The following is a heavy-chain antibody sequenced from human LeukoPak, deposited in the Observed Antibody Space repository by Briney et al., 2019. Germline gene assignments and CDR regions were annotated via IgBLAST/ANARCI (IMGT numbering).Heavy chain of an antibody. D-gene: IGHD3-10*01. Sequence: PSETLSLTCTVSGGSISSYYWSWIRQPAGKGLEWIGRIYTSGSTNYNPSLKSRVTMSVDTSKNQFSLKLSSVTAADTAVYYCARDKRGGSGSHRSYYYYMDVWGKGTTVTTSS. V-gene: IGHV4-4*07. CDR2: IYTSGST. J-gene: IGHJ6*03. CDR1: GGSISSYY. CDR3: ARDKRGGSGSHRSYYYYMDV.